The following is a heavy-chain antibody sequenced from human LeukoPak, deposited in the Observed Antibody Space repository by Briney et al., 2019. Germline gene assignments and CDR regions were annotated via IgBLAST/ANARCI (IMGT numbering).Heavy chain of an antibody. D-gene: IGHD6-19*01. J-gene: IGHJ5*02. CDR1: GFTFSSYT. CDR2: ITSSSTYT. V-gene: IGHV3-21*06. CDR3: ARSVAGSSWFDP. Sequence: GGSLRLSCAASGFTFSSYTMNWVRQAPGKGLEWVSSITSSSTYTSYADSVKGRFTISRDNAKNSLYLQMNNLRVGDTAVYYCARSVAGSSWFDPWGQGTLVTVSS.